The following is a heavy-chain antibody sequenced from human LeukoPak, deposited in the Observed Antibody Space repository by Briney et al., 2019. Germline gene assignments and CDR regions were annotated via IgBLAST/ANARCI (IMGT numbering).Heavy chain of an antibody. CDR1: GFTFSSYS. CDR3: ARGYYYGSGTLGPFDP. CDR2: ISSSGSSI. D-gene: IGHD3-10*01. Sequence: GGSLRLSCAASGFTFSSYSMNWVRQAPGKGLEWVSYISSSGSSIYNADSVKGRFTISRDNAKNSLYLQMNSLRAEDTAVYYCARGYYYGSGTLGPFDPWGQGTLATVSS. J-gene: IGHJ5*02. V-gene: IGHV3-48*04.